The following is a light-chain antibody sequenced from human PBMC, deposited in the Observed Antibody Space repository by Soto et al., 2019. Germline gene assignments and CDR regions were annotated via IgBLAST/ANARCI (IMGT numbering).Light chain of an antibody. J-gene: IGLJ2*01. V-gene: IGLV9-49*01. CDR3: GADHRSGASSCNLG. CDR2: VGTGGIVG. Sequence: QLVLTQPPSASASLGASVTLTCTLSSGYSNYKVDWYQQRPGKGPRFVMRVGTGGIVGSKGDGIPDRFSVLGSGLNRYLTMKNIQEEDESDYHFGADHRSGASSCNLGIGVGTQLTVL. CDR1: SGYSNYK.